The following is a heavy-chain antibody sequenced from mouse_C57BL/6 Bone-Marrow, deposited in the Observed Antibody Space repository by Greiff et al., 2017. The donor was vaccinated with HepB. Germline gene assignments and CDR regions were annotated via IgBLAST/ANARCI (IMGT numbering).Heavy chain of an antibody. Sequence: QVQLQQSGAELVKPRASVKISCKASGYAFSSYWMNWVKQRPGKGLEWIGQIYPGDGDTNYNGKFKGKATLTADKSSSTAYMQLSSLTSEDSAVYFCARITTVVDSFAYWGQGTLVTVSA. CDR1: GYAFSSYW. CDR2: IYPGDGDT. V-gene: IGHV1-80*01. J-gene: IGHJ3*01. CDR3: ARITTVVDSFAY. D-gene: IGHD1-1*01.